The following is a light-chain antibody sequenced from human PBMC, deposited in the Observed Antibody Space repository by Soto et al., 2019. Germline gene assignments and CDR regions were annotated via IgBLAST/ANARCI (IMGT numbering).Light chain of an antibody. Sequence: DIQMTQSPYTLSAFVGDRVTITCRASQSVSSSLAWYQQKPGKAPKLLIYAASTLERGVSSRFSGSGFGTEFTLTISSLQPDDFATYYCQQYESFSPYTFGQGTNVEIK. CDR3: QQYESFSPYT. J-gene: IGKJ2*01. CDR2: AAS. V-gene: IGKV1-5*01. CDR1: QSVSSS.